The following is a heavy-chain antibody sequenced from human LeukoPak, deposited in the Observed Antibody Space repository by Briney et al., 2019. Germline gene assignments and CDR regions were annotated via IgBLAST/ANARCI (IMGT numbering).Heavy chain of an antibody. CDR1: GFTVSSKY. CDR3: AKDDYLSF. J-gene: IGHJ4*02. D-gene: IGHD4-11*01. Sequence: GGSLRLSRTASGFTVSSKYMSWVRQAPGKGLEWVSVIQTGGFTYYADSVKGRFTISRDNSKNTLYLQMNSLRGEDTAVYYCAKDDYLSFWGQGTVVTVSS. CDR2: IQTGGFT. V-gene: IGHV3-53*01.